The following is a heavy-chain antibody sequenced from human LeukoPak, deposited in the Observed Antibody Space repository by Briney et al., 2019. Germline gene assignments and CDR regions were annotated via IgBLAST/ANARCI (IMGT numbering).Heavy chain of an antibody. CDR1: GGSFSGYY. J-gene: IGHJ4*02. V-gene: IGHV4-34*01. D-gene: IGHD3-22*01. CDR3: ARVPPLYDSSGSRDYYFDY. Sequence: SETLSLTCAVYGGSFSGYYWSWIRQPPGKGLEWIGEINHSGSTNYNPSLKSRVTISVDTSKNQFSLKLSSVTAADTAVYYCARVPPLYDSSGSRDYYFDYWGQGTLVTVSS. CDR2: INHSGST.